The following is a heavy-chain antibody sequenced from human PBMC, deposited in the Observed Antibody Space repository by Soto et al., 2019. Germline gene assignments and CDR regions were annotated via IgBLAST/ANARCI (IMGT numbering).Heavy chain of an antibody. CDR2: IQHSGRT. CDR1: SGSISDDHW. Sequence: QVPLPESGPGLVKPSETLSLTCSVSSGSISDDHWWSWVRQSPGKGLEWIGEIQHSGRTTYNTSLKTRVTISVGETKKQLFLKLNTVTAADAAVYYCATNGYYSCDYWGQGILVTVSS. CDR3: ATNGYYSCDY. J-gene: IGHJ4*02. D-gene: IGHD3-22*01. V-gene: IGHV4-4*02.